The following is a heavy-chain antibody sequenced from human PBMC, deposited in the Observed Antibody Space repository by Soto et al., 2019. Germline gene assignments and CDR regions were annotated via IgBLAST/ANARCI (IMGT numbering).Heavy chain of an antibody. CDR2: ISGSGSKT. J-gene: IGHJ5*02. CDR1: GFTFSSYA. CDR3: AKDSLNYYYSSGPFDP. V-gene: IGHV3-23*01. D-gene: IGHD3-10*01. Sequence: EVQLLESGGGLVQPGGSLRLSCAASGFTFSSYAMSWVRQAPGKGLEWVSTISGSGSKTYYADSVKGRFTISKDNSKSTLNRQMNSLRAEDTAVYYCAKDSLNYYYSSGPFDPWGQGTLVTVSS.